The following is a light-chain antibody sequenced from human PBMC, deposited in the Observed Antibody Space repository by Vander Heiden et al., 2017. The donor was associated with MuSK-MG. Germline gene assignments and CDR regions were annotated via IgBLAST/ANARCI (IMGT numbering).Light chain of an antibody. CDR1: QSVSSY. CDR3: QHFDDWPHT. CDR2: GAS. V-gene: IGKV3D-15*01. J-gene: IGKJ4*01. Sequence: EIVMTQSPATLSVSPGDKATLSCRASQSVSSYVAWYQQKSGQTPRLLIYGASTRATGIPARFSGSGSGTEFTLTISSLQSEDFAIYYCQHFDDWPHTFGGGTRVEIK.